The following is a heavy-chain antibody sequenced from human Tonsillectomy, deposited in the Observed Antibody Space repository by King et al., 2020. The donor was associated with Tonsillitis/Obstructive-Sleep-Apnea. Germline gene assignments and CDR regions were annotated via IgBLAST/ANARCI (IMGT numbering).Heavy chain of an antibody. D-gene: IGHD2-8*01. V-gene: IGHV4-59*01. CDR3: ARDMVLEAGGDAFDI. J-gene: IGHJ3*02. Sequence: MQLQESGPGLVKPSETLSLTCTVSGGSISSYYCSWIRPPPGKGLEWIGYIYYSGSTNYNPSLKSRVTISVDTSKNQFSLKLSSVTAADTAVYYCARDMVLEAGGDAFDIWGQGTMVTVSS. CDR2: IYYSGST. CDR1: GGSISSYY.